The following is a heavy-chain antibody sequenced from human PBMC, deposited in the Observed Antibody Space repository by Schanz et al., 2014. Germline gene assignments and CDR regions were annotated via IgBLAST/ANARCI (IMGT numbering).Heavy chain of an antibody. CDR3: ARDSRPNYDFLTAYYSIDY. Sequence: EVRLVESGGGLVQPGGSLRLSCEASGFDFNSCSMNWVRQVPGKGLEWLSYIATSSSTRHYADSVKGRVTISRDNAKNSVSLQMRRLRVEDTAVYYCARDSRPNYDFLTAYYSIDYWGQGTLVTVSS. CDR1: GFDFNSCS. CDR2: IATSSSTR. V-gene: IGHV3-48*01. D-gene: IGHD3-9*01. J-gene: IGHJ4*02.